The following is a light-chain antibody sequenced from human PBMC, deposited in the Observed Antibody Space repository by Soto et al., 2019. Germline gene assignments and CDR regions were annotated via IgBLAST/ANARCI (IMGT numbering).Light chain of an antibody. CDR2: GAS. J-gene: IGKJ2*01. V-gene: IGKV3-15*01. Sequence: DILMTQSPSTLSVSPGERATLSCRASQSVSSNLAWYQQKPGQAPRLLIYGASTRATGIPARFSVSGSGTEFTLTISSLQPDDFATYYCQQYNSSFGQGTKVDIK. CDR3: QQYNSS. CDR1: QSVSSN.